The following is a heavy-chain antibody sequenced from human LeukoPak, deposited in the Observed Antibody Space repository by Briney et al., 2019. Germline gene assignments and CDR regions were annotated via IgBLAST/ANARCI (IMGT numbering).Heavy chain of an antibody. CDR1: GFTFSSYA. J-gene: IGHJ5*02. CDR2: ISGSGGGT. V-gene: IGHV3-23*01. CDR3: AKDGRSGSGGSCLRPGWFAP. Sequence: SGGSLRLSCAASGFTFSSYAMSWVRQAPGKGLEWVSAISGSGGGTYYADSVKGRFTISRDNSKNTLYLQMNSLRAEDTAVYYFAKDGRSGSGGSCLRPGWFAPWGQGDLVTASS. D-gene: IGHD2-15*01.